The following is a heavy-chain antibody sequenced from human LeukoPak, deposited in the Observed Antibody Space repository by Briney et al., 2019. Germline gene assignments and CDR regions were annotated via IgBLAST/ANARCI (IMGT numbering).Heavy chain of an antibody. Sequence: GESLKISCKGSGYSFTSYWIGGVRQMPGKGLEWMGIIYPGDSDTRYSPSFQGQVTISVDKSISTAYLQWSSLKASDTAMYYCARHGQYYYYGMDVWGQGTTVTVSS. CDR2: IYPGDSDT. CDR1: GYSFTSYW. CDR3: ARHGQYYYYGMDV. V-gene: IGHV5-51*01. J-gene: IGHJ6*02.